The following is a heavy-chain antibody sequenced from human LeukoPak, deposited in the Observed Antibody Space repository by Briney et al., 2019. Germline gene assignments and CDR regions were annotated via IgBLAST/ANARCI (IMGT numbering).Heavy chain of an antibody. J-gene: IGHJ4*02. Sequence: ASVKVSCKASGYTFTGYYMHWVRQAPGQGLEWMGWINPNSGGTNYAQKFQGRVTKTRDTSISTAYMELSRLRSDDTAVYYCARATVTNDYFDYWGQGTLVTVSS. V-gene: IGHV1-2*02. CDR1: GYTFTGYY. D-gene: IGHD4-17*01. CDR3: ARATVTNDYFDY. CDR2: INPNSGGT.